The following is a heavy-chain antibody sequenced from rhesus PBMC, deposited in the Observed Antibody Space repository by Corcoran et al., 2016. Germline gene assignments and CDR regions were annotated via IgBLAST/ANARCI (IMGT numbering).Heavy chain of an antibody. CDR3: ARQRAYSGYRESFDY. J-gene: IGHJ4*01. CDR2: IYGSGGST. Sequence: QVQLQESGPAVGKPSETLSPTCAVSGGAISSSNWWSWIRQSPGKGREWIGGIYGSGGSTEYNPSLKSRVTISIDTSKNQFSLNLSSVTAADTAVYYCARQRAYSGYRESFDYWGQGVLVTVSS. V-gene: IGHV4-93*02. D-gene: IGHD5-24*01. CDR1: GGAISSSNW.